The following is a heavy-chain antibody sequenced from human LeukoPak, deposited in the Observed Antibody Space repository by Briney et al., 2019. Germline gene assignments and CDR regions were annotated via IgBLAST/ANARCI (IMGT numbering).Heavy chain of an antibody. V-gene: IGHV3-30*18. CDR2: ISYDGSNK. J-gene: IGHJ5*02. CDR3: AKAIGGFDP. D-gene: IGHD3-10*01. Sequence: GGSLRLSCAASGFTFSSYGMHWVRQAPGKGLEWVAVISYDGSNKYYADSVKGRFTISRDNSKNTLYLQMNSLRAEDTAVYYCAKAIGGFDPWGQGTLVTVSS. CDR1: GFTFSSYG.